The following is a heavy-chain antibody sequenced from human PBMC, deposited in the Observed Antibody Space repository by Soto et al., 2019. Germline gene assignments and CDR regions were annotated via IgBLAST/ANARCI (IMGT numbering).Heavy chain of an antibody. V-gene: IGHV3-30-3*01. D-gene: IGHD3-10*01. J-gene: IGHJ6*02. CDR3: ARDHWTMVRGVIDYYGMDV. Sequence: QVQLVESGGGVVQPGRSLRLSCAASGFTFSSYAMHWVRQAPGKGLEWVAVISYDGSNKYYADSVKGRFTISRDNSKNTLYLQMNSLRAEDTAVYYCARDHWTMVRGVIDYYGMDVWGQGTTVTVSS. CDR2: ISYDGSNK. CDR1: GFTFSSYA.